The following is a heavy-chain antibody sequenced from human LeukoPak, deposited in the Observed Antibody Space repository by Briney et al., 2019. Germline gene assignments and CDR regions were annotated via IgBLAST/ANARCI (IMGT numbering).Heavy chain of an antibody. V-gene: IGHV3-64*04. CDR1: GFIISDYA. D-gene: IGHD1-26*01. J-gene: IGHJ4*02. CDR2: LSANGGTT. Sequence: PGGSLRLSCSASGFIISDYAMHWVRQAPGKGLEYVSALSANGGTTYYADSVKGRFTISRDNAKNSLYLQMNSLRDEDTAVYYCARGIVGATPFDYWGQGTLVTVSS. CDR3: ARGIVGATPFDY.